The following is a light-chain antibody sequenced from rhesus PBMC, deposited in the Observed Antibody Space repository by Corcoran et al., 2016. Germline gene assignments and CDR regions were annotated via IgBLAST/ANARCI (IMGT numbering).Light chain of an antibody. Sequence: DIQMTQSPSALSASVGNRVTISCRASQNIYSNLAWYQQKPGKAPKLLIYAASSLPTGIPSRFRGSGSGTDFTFTISSLQPEDSSAYYCQHYYDNPYSFGQGTKVEIK. CDR3: QHYYDNPYS. CDR1: QNIYSN. J-gene: IGKJ2*01. V-gene: IGKV1S12*01. CDR2: AAS.